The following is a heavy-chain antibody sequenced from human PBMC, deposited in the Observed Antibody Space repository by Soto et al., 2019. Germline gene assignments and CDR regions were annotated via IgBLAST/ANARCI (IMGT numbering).Heavy chain of an antibody. J-gene: IGHJ4*02. Sequence: SVKVSCKASGGTFSSYAISWVRQAPGQGLEWMGGIIPIFGTANYAQKFQGRVTITADESTSTAYMELSSLRSEDTAVYYCAGSLEYSRRYFDYWGQGTLVTSPQ. CDR2: IIPIFGTA. CDR1: GGTFSSYA. D-gene: IGHD6-6*01. V-gene: IGHV1-69*13. CDR3: AGSLEYSRRYFDY.